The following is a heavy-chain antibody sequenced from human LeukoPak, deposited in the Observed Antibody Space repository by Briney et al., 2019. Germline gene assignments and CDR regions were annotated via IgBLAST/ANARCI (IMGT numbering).Heavy chain of an antibody. Sequence: PGGSLRLSCAASGFTFSSYGMHWVRQALGKGLEWVAFIRYDGSNKYYADSVKGRFTISKENSKNTLYLQMNSLRREDTAVYYCARGVGTVAFHYWFDPWGQGTLVSVSS. V-gene: IGHV3-30*02. CDR1: GFTFSSYG. D-gene: IGHD4-23*01. J-gene: IGHJ5*02. CDR2: IRYDGSNK. CDR3: ARGVGTVAFHYWFDP.